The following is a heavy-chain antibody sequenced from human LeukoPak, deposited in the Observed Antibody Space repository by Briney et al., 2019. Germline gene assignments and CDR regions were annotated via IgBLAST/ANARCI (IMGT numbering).Heavy chain of an antibody. CDR3: ARSPLESRRDAYSFYFDY. J-gene: IGHJ4*02. CDR1: GASTISYH. V-gene: IGHV4-59*08. Sequence: SETLSLTCSVSGASTISYHWSWVRQPPGKGLEWIGFVHYSGSTNYNPSLKSRVTISADTSKNQFSLSLTSVTAADTALYYCARSPLESRRDAYSFYFDYWGQGALVTVSS. D-gene: IGHD5-24*01. CDR2: VHYSGST.